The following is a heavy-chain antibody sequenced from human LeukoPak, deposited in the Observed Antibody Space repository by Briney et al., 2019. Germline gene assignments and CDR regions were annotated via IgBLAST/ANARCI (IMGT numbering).Heavy chain of an antibody. CDR2: ISWNSGSI. CDR1: GFTFDDYG. J-gene: IGHJ3*02. V-gene: IGHV3-9*01. CDR3: AKGVLYFDWLLGAFDI. Sequence: GGSLRLSCAASGFTFDDYGMSWVRQAPGKGLEWVSGISWNSGSIGYADSVKGRFTISRDNAKNSLYLQMNSLRAEDTALYYCAKGVLYFDWLLGAFDIWGQGTMVTVSS. D-gene: IGHD3-9*01.